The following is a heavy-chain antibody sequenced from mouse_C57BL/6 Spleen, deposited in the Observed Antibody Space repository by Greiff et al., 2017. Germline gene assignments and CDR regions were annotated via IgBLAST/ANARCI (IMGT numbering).Heavy chain of an antibody. V-gene: IGHV1-26*01. CDR3: AREGGYDDFDY. J-gene: IGHJ2*01. Sequence: EVQLQQSGPELVKPGASVKISCKASGYTFTDYYMNWVKQSHGKSLEWIGDINPNNGGTSYNQKFKGKATLTVDKSSSTAYMELRSLTSEDSAVYYCAREGGYDDFDYWGQGTTLTVSS. CDR2: INPNNGGT. D-gene: IGHD2-2*01. CDR1: GYTFTDYY.